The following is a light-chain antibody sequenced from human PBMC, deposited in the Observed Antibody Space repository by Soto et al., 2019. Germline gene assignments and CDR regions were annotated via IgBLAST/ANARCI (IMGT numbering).Light chain of an antibody. J-gene: IGKJ3*01. CDR1: QGIRND. CDR2: VAS. Sequence: DIQMTQSPSSLSASVGDRVTITCRASQGIRNDLSWYQQKPGKAPKRLVFVASNLQSGVPSRFSGGGSGTEFTLTISSLQPEDFATSSCLQYNTFPFTFGPGTKVDI. CDR3: LQYNTFPFT. V-gene: IGKV1-17*01.